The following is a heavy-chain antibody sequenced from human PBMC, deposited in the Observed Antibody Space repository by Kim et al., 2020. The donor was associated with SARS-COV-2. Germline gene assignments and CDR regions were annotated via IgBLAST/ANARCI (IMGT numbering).Heavy chain of an antibody. V-gene: IGHV1-3*01. CDR3: ARDAVPVDSSGWFPLYYYYGMDV. J-gene: IGHJ6*02. D-gene: IGHD6-19*01. CDR2: INAGNGNT. Sequence: ASVKVSCKASGYTFTSYAMHWVRQAPGQRLEWMGWINAGNGNTKYSQKFQGRVTITRDTSASTAYMELSSLRSEDTAVYYCARDAVPVDSSGWFPLYYYYGMDVWGQGTTVTVSS. CDR1: GYTFTSYA.